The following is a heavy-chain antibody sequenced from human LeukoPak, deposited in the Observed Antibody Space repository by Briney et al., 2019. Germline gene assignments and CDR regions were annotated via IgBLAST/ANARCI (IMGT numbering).Heavy chain of an antibody. D-gene: IGHD3-22*01. CDR2: ISAYNGNT. CDR1: GCTFTSYG. Sequence: GASVKVSCKASGCTFTSYGISWVRQAPGQGLEWMGWISAYNGNTNYAQKLQGRVTMTTDTSTSTAYMELRSLRSDDTAVYYCARVLQYDSSGYPNYYMDVWGKGTTVTVSS. CDR3: ARVLQYDSSGYPNYYMDV. J-gene: IGHJ6*03. V-gene: IGHV1-18*01.